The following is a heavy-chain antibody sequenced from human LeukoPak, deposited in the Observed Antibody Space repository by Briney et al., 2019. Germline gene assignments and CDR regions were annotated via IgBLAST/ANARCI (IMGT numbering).Heavy chain of an antibody. CDR3: ARGEVGTYDSSGYYDAFDI. CDR1: GYTFTGYY. Sequence: ASVKVSCKASGYTFTGYYMHWVRQAPGQGLEWMGWINPNSGGTNYAQKFQGWVTMTRDTSISTAYMELSRLRSDDTAVYYCARGEVGTYDSSGYYDAFDIWGQGTMVTVSS. CDR2: INPNSGGT. D-gene: IGHD3-22*01. V-gene: IGHV1-2*04. J-gene: IGHJ3*02.